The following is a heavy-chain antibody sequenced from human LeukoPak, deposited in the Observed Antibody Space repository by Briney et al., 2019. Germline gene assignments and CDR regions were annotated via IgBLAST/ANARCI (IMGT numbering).Heavy chain of an antibody. CDR2: IYNSGST. D-gene: IGHD3-10*01. CDR3: ARGGGGLWFGEFINGMYV. V-gene: IGHV4-59*01. Sequence: SETLSLTCTVSGGSISSYYWSRIRQPPGKGLEWIGYIYNSGSTNYNPSPKSRGTISVNTSKNQSSHKLSSVTAAHTAVYYGARGGGGLWFGEFINGMYVWGKGTTVTVSS. J-gene: IGHJ6*04. CDR1: GGSISSYY.